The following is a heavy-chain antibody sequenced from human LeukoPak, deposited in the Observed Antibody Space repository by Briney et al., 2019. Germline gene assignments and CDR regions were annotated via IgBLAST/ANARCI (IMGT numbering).Heavy chain of an antibody. V-gene: IGHV4-59*11. Sequence: SETLSLTCTVSGGSITSHYWSWIRQPPRKGLEWIGYIFHSGSTNYNPSLKSRVTISVDTSKNQFSLKLNSVTAADTAVYYCARSKWVSYYMDVWGKGTTVTVSS. CDR1: GGSITSHY. J-gene: IGHJ6*03. CDR2: IFHSGST. D-gene: IGHD1-26*01. CDR3: ARSKWVSYYMDV.